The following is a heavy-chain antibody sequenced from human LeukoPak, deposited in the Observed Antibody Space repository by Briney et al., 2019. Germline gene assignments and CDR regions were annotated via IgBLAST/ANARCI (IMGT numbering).Heavy chain of an antibody. CDR3: AGGGSS. J-gene: IGHJ5*02. CDR1: GFIVTDAW. CDR2: IKQDGSEK. D-gene: IGHD6-19*01. V-gene: IGHV3-7*03. Sequence: PGGSLRLSCAPSGFIVTDAWMNWVRQAPGKGLEWVANIKQDGSEKYYVDSVRGRFTISRDNAKNSLYLQMNSLRAEDTAVYYCAGGGSSWGQGTLVTVSS.